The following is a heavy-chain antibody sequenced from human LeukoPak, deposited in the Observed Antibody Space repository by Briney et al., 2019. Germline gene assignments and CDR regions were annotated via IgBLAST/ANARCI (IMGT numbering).Heavy chain of an antibody. CDR3: AKGDGSGPPYYYYGMDV. Sequence: GGSLRLSCAASGFTFSSYGMHWVRQAPGKGLEWVAVISYDGSNKYYADSVKGRFTISRDNSKNTLYLQINSLRAEDTAVYYCAKGDGSGPPYYYYGMDVWGQGTTVTVSS. CDR2: ISYDGSNK. V-gene: IGHV3-30*18. J-gene: IGHJ6*02. D-gene: IGHD3-10*01. CDR1: GFTFSSYG.